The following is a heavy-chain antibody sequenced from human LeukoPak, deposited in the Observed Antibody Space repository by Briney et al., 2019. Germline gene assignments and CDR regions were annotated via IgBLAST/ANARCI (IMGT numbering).Heavy chain of an antibody. Sequence: PGGSLRLSCAASGFTVSSNYMGWVRQAPGKGLEWVSVIYSGGSKYYADSVKGRFTISRDNSKNMLYLEMNSLRVEDTAVYYCARALTRLWYFDYWGQGTLDTVSS. J-gene: IGHJ4*02. CDR2: IYSGGSK. CDR3: ARALTRLWYFDY. V-gene: IGHV3-66*01. CDR1: GFTVSSNY. D-gene: IGHD2-21*01.